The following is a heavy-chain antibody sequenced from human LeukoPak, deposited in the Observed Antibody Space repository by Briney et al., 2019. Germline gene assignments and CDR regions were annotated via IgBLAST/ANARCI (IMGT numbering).Heavy chain of an antibody. D-gene: IGHD3-22*01. CDR3: ARGSSGYYSPGWDI. V-gene: IGHV3-48*01. J-gene: IGHJ3*02. CDR1: GFTFSSYS. CDR2: ISSSSSTI. Sequence: GGSLRLSCAVSGFTFSSYSMNWVRQAPGKGLEWVSYISSSSSTIYYADSVKGRFTISRDNAKNSLYLQMNSLRAEDTAVYYCARGSSGYYSPGWDIWGQGTMVTVSS.